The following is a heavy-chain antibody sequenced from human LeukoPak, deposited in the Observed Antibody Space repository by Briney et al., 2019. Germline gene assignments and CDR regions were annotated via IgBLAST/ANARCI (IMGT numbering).Heavy chain of an antibody. CDR3: ARDGGFYFDS. Sequence: GGSLRLSCAASGFTFRSYWMGWVRQAPGKGLEWVVNINQDGTDKYYVDSVKGRFTISRDNAKNSLYLQMNGLGAEDTALYFCARDGGFYFDSWGQGSLVTVSS. CDR2: INQDGTDK. CDR1: GFTFRSYW. D-gene: IGHD3-16*01. V-gene: IGHV3-7*04. J-gene: IGHJ4*02.